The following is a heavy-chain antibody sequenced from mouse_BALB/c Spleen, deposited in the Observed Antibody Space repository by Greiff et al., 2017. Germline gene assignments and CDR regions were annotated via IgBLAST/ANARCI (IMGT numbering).Heavy chain of an antibody. CDR3: ARGGVWFAY. CDR1: GYSITSDYA. CDR2: ISYSGST. Sequence: EVQLKESGPGLVKPSQSLSLTCTVTGYSITSDYAWNWIRQFPGNKLEWMGYISYSGSTSYNPSLKSRISITRDTSKNQFFLQLNSVTTEDTATYYCARGGVWFAYWGQGTLVTVSA. J-gene: IGHJ3*01. V-gene: IGHV3-2*02.